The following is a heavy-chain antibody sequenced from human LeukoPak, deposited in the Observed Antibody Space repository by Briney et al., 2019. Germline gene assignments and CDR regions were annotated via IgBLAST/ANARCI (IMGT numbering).Heavy chain of an antibody. D-gene: IGHD3-10*01. CDR2: IYPGDSDT. Sequence: GDSLKISCKGSGYSFTSYWIAWVRQLPGKGLEWMGIIYPGDSDTRYSPSFQGQVTISADKSISTAYLQWSSLKASDTAMYYCARPAGSYFKDYFDYWGQGTLVTVSS. CDR3: ARPAGSYFKDYFDY. J-gene: IGHJ4*02. CDR1: GYSFTSYW. V-gene: IGHV5-51*01.